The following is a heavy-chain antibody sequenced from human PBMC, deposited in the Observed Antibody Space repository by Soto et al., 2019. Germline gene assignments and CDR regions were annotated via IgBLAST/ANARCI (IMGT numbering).Heavy chain of an antibody. CDR2: IYSGGST. Sequence: GGSLRLSCAASGFTVSSNYMSWVRQAPGKGLECVSVIYSGGSTYYADSVKGRFTISRDNSKNTLYLQMNSLRAEDTAVYYCARSRRSDYDILTGRKGDAFDIWGQGTMVTVSS. J-gene: IGHJ3*02. CDR1: GFTVSSNY. CDR3: ARSRRSDYDILTGRKGDAFDI. V-gene: IGHV3-66*01. D-gene: IGHD3-9*01.